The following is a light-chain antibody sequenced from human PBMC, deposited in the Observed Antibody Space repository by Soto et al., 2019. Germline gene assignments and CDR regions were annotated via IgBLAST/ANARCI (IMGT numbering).Light chain of an antibody. V-gene: IGKV3-15*01. CDR3: QQYNNWPPLT. Sequence: EIVMTQSPATLSVSPGDRATLSCRASQSVSSNLAWYQQKPGQAPKLLIYGASTRDTGIPARFSGSGSGTEFTLTISSLQSDDVAVYYCQQYNNWPPLTFGPGTKVDIK. CDR2: GAS. CDR1: QSVSSN. J-gene: IGKJ3*01.